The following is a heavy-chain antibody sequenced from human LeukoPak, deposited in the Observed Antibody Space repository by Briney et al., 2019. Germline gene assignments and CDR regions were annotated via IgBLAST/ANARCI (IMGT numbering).Heavy chain of an antibody. D-gene: IGHD3-10*02. J-gene: IGHJ3*02. CDR2: ISSSGTGI. CDR1: GFTFRDCY. Sequence: PGGSLRLSCAASGFTFRDCYMGWIRQAPGKGLEWVSYISSSGTGIYYADSVKGRFTISRDNAKNSLYLQVNSLRAEDTAVYYCARAMWDAFDIWGQGTMVTVSS. CDR3: ARAMWDAFDI. V-gene: IGHV3-11*01.